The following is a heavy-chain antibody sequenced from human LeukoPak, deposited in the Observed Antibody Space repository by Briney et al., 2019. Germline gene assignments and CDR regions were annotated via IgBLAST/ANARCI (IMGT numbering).Heavy chain of an antibody. Sequence: SETLSLTCIVSGGSISSYYWSWIRQPAGKGLEWIVQIHTSGSTNYNPSLKSRVAMSVDTSKNQFSLELSSVTAADTAVYYCAGRAQTTGWSFDYWGQGALVTVSS. CDR1: GGSISSYY. J-gene: IGHJ4*02. D-gene: IGHD6-19*01. CDR2: IHTSGST. CDR3: AGRAQTTGWSFDY. V-gene: IGHV4-4*07.